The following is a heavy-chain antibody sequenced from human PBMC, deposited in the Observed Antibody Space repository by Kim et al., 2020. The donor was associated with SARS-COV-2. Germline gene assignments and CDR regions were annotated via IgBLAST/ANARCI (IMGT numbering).Heavy chain of an antibody. D-gene: IGHD3-10*01. Sequence: SETLSLTCTVSGGSISSGGYYWSWIRQHPGKGLEWIGYIYYSGSTYYNPSLKSRVTISVDTSKNQFSLKLSSVTAADTAVYYCARGTGYYGSEPYLDYYYGMDVWGQGTTVTVSS. CDR1: GGSISSGGYY. CDR3: ARGTGYYGSEPYLDYYYGMDV. J-gene: IGHJ6*02. CDR2: IYYSGST. V-gene: IGHV4-31*03.